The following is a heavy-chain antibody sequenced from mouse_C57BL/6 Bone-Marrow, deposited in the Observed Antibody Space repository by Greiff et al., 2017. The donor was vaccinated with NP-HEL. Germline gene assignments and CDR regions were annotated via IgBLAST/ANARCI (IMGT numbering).Heavy chain of an antibody. CDR3: TRENLITTVVATRNAMDY. V-gene: IGHV1-5*01. CDR2: IYPGNSDT. J-gene: IGHJ4*01. CDR1: GYTFTSYW. Sequence: EVQLQQSGTVLARPGASVKMSCKTSGYTFTSYWMHWVKQRPGQGLEWIGAIYPGNSDTSYNQKFKGKAKLTAVTSASTAYMELSSLTNEDSAVYYCTRENLITTVVATRNAMDYWGQGTSVTVSS. D-gene: IGHD1-1*01.